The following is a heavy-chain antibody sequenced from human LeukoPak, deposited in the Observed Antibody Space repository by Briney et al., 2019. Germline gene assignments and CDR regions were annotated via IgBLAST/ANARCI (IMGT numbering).Heavy chain of an antibody. J-gene: IGHJ4*02. V-gene: IGHV1-46*01. Sequence: ASVKVSCKASGYPFLRFCIHWVRQAPGQGLEGMGKINPAGGAASSAQRFQGRVTVTRDTSASTVYMELSSLRSEDTAVYYCARDTRELLGGYYFDYWGQGALVTVSS. CDR3: ARDTRELLGGYYFDY. D-gene: IGHD3-10*01. CDR2: INPAGGAA. CDR1: GYPFLRFC.